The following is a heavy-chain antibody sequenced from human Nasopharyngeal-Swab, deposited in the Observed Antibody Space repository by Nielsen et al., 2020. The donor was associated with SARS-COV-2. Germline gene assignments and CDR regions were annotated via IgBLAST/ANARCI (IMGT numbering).Heavy chain of an antibody. CDR1: GGSISSYY. CDR3: ARGADYYDFWSGYPSGMDV. Sequence: SETLSLTCTVSGGSISSYYWSWIRQPAGKGLEWIGRIYTSRSTNYNPSLKSRVIMSVDTSKNQFSLKLSSVTAVDTAVYYCARGADYYDFWSGYPSGMDVWGQGTTVTVSS. CDR2: IYTSRST. J-gene: IGHJ6*02. V-gene: IGHV4-4*07. D-gene: IGHD3-3*01.